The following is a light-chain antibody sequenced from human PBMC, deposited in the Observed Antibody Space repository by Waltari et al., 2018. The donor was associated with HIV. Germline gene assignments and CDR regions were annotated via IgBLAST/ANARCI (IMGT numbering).Light chain of an antibody. Sequence: QSVLTQPPSASGTPGQRVTISCSGSSSNIENDNVYWYQQLTGAAPSLLIYKDTQRPAGVPDRFTGSKSGTSASLAISGRRSEDEADYYCVGWDSRLSGYVFGSGTKVTVL. CDR3: VGWDSRLSGYV. CDR2: KDT. CDR1: SSNIENDN. V-gene: IGLV1-47*01. J-gene: IGLJ1*01.